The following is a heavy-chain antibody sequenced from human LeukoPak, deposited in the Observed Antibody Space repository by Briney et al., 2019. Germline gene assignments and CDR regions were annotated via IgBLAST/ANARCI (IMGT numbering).Heavy chain of an antibody. D-gene: IGHD3-3*01. V-gene: IGHV3-7*01. Sequence: GGSLRLSCAASGFTFSSYWMSWVRQAPGKGLEWVANIKQDGSGKYYVDSVKGRFTISRDNAKNSLYLQMNSLRAEDTAVYYCARLDDFWSGEDYYNYGMDVWGQGTTVTVSS. CDR2: IKQDGSGK. CDR3: ARLDDFWSGEDYYNYGMDV. J-gene: IGHJ6*02. CDR1: GFTFSSYW.